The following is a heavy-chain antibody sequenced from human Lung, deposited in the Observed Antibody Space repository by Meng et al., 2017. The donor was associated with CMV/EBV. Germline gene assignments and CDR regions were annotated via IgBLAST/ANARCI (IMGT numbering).Heavy chain of an antibody. CDR1: GGSFSGYY. V-gene: IGHV4-34*01. Sequence: SXTLSLXCAVYGGSFSGYYWSWIRQPPGKGLEWIGEINHSGSTNYNPSLKSRVTISVDTSKNQFSLKLSSVTAADTAVYYCASDYGGNSALYWAQGTLVTVSS. D-gene: IGHD4-23*01. J-gene: IGHJ4*02. CDR2: INHSGST. CDR3: ASDYGGNSALY.